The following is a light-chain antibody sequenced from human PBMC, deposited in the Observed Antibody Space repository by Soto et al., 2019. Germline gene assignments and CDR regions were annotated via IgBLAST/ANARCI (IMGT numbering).Light chain of an antibody. Sequence: EIVLTQSPATLSSFPGDRVTLSCRASQYINTRLAWYQHRPGQAPRLLIYQTSLRAAGIPARFSASGSGTDFTLTITDVQPEDFGIYYCQQYNNWPRATFGGGTRVEIK. CDR2: QTS. CDR3: QQYNNWPRAT. V-gene: IGKV3-11*01. CDR1: QYINTR. J-gene: IGKJ4*01.